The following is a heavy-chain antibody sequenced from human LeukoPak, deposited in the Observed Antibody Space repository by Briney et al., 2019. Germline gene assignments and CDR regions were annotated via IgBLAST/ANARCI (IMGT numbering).Heavy chain of an antibody. D-gene: IGHD6-6*01. CDR3: ARDEGQLAGYYFDY. J-gene: IGHJ4*02. CDR1: GGSISSYY. Sequence: SETPSLTCTVSGGSISSYYWSWIRQPAGKGLEWIGRIRTSGGTNYNPSLKSRVTMSVDTSKNQFSLKLTSMTAADTAVYYCARDEGQLAGYYFDYWGQGTLVTVSS. CDR2: IRTSGGT. V-gene: IGHV4-4*07.